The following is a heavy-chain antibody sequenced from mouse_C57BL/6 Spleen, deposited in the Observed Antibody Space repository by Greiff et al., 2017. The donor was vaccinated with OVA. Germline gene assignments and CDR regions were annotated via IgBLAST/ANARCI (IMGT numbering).Heavy chain of an antibody. CDR3: ARAQFITTVVAPFDY. Sequence: VQLQQPGAELVRPGTSVKLSCKASGYTFTSYWMHWVKQRPGQGLEWIGVIDPSDSYTNYNQKFMGKATLTVDTSSSTAYMQLSSLTSEDSAVYYCARAQFITTVVAPFDYWGQGTTLTVSS. V-gene: IGHV1-59*01. D-gene: IGHD1-1*01. CDR2: IDPSDSYT. CDR1: GYTFTSYW. J-gene: IGHJ2*01.